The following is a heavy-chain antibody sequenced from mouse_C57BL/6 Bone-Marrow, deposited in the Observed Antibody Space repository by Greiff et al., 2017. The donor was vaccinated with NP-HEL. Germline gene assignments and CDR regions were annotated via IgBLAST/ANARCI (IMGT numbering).Heavy chain of an antibody. V-gene: IGHV5-17*01. CDR3: ARLGVSYWYFDV. CDR2: ISSGSSTI. CDR1: GFTFSDYG. J-gene: IGHJ1*03. D-gene: IGHD4-1*01. Sequence: EVKLMESGGGLVKPGGSLKLSCAASGFTFSDYGMHWVRQAPEKGLEWVAYISSGSSTIYYADTVKGRFTISRDNAKNTLFLQMTSLRSEDTAMYYCARLGVSYWYFDVWGTGTTVTVSS.